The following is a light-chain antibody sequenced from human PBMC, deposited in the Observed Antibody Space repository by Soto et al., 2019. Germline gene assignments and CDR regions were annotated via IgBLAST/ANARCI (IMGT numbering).Light chain of an antibody. CDR2: DAT. CDR3: QQYGYSPGLA. V-gene: IGKV3-20*01. J-gene: IGKJ4*01. Sequence: EIVLTQSPGTLSLSPGERATLSCRASQSVSSNYLAWYQQKSGQAPRLLIYDATSRATDVPDRFSGSGSGTDFTLTISRLEPEDFALYYCQQYGYSPGLAVGGGSKVEI. CDR1: QSVSSNY.